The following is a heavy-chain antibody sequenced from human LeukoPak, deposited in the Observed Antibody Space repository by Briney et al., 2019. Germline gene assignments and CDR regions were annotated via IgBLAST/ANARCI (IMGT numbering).Heavy chain of an antibody. CDR2: IKQDGSEK. D-gene: IGHD3-3*01. J-gene: IGHJ5*02. V-gene: IGHV3-7*01. CDR1: GFTFSSYW. CDR3: ARFRSFWSGSGKGFDP. Sequence: GGSLRLSCAASGFTFSSYWMSWVRQAPGKGLEWVANIKQDGSEKYYVDFVKGRFTISRDNAENSLYLQMNSLRLEDTAVYYCARFRSFWSGSGKGFDPWGQGTLVTVSS.